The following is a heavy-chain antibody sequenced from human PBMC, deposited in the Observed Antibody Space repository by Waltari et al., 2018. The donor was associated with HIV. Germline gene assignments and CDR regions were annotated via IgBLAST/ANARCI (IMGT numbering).Heavy chain of an antibody. Sequence: QVQLQQWGAGLLKPSETLSLTCAVYGGSFSGYYWSWIRQPPGKGLEWIGEINHSGSTNYYPSLKSRVTISVDTSKKQFSLKLSSVTAADTAVYYCARGGIAVADDAFDIWGQGTMVTVSS. CDR3: ARGGIAVADDAFDI. CDR2: INHSGST. CDR1: GGSFSGYY. D-gene: IGHD6-19*01. J-gene: IGHJ3*02. V-gene: IGHV4-34*01.